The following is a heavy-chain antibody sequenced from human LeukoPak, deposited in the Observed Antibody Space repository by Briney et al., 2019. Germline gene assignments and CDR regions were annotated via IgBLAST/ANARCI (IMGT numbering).Heavy chain of an antibody. CDR3: ARDYVYCSGGSCYYYYYYMDV. Sequence: GGSLRLSCAASGFTFSTYWMTWVRQAPGKGLEWVANIKQDGSEKYFVDSVKGRFTISRDNANNSLYLQMNSLRAEDTAVYYCARDYVYCSGGSCYYYYYYMDVWGKGTTVTVSS. J-gene: IGHJ6*03. CDR2: IKQDGSEK. D-gene: IGHD2-15*01. CDR1: GFTFSTYW. V-gene: IGHV3-7*01.